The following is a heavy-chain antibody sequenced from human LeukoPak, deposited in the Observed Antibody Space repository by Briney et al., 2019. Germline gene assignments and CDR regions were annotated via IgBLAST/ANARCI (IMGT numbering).Heavy chain of an antibody. CDR1: GGSISSGGYY. CDR2: IYYSGST. Sequence: SETLSLTCTVSGGSISSGGYYWSWIRQHPGKGLEWIGYIYYSGSTYYNLSLKSRVTISVDTSKNQFSLKLSSVTAADTAVYYCARLSTTPWWFDPWGQGTLVTVSS. V-gene: IGHV4-31*03. J-gene: IGHJ5*02. D-gene: IGHD4-11*01. CDR3: ARLSTTPWWFDP.